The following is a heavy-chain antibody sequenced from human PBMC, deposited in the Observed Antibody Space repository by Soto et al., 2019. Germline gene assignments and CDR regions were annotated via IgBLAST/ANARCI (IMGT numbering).Heavy chain of an antibody. V-gene: IGHV1-69*01. D-gene: IGHD5-18*01. CDR1: GDTLRTHS. Sequence: QVQLVQSGAEVKKPGSSVKVSCKASGDTLRTHSISWVRKAPGQGLEWMGGTTPMIGTTDYAEKFQGRVTITADESTTTSYMELSSLRPDDTAVYSCAAGDSSDTGDHWGQGTLVTVSS. CDR3: AAGDSSDTGDH. J-gene: IGHJ4*02. CDR2: TTPMIGTT.